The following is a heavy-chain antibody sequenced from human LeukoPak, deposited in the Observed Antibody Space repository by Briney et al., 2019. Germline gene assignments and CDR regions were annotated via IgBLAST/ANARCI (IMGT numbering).Heavy chain of an antibody. D-gene: IGHD7-27*01. J-gene: IGHJ6*03. CDR3: ARGLGGPARAHYYYMDV. V-gene: IGHV6-1*01. CDR1: GDSVSSNSAA. CDR2: TYYRSKWYN. Sequence: SQTRSLTCAISGDSVSSNSAAWNWIRQSPSRGLEWLGRTYYRSKWYNDYAVSVKSRITINPDTSKNQFSLQLNSVTPEDTAVYYCARGLGGPARAHYYYMDVWGKGTTVTVSS.